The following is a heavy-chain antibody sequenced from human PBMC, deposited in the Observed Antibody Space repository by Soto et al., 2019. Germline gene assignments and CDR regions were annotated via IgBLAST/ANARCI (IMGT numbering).Heavy chain of an antibody. CDR1: GGSISGYY. V-gene: IGHV4-59*01. CDR3: ARDATWGYRNAYGFYY. D-gene: IGHD5-18*01. Sequence: PSETLSLTCTVSGGSISGYYWSWIRQPPGKGLEWIGYIYYSGSTNYTPSLKSRITISVDRSKNQFSLKLSSVTAADTAVYYCARDATWGYRNAYGFYYRAQRTPVTVSA. J-gene: IGHJ4*01. CDR2: IYYSGST.